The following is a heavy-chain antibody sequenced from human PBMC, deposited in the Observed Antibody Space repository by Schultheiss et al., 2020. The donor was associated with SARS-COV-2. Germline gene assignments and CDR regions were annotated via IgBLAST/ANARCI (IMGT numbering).Heavy chain of an antibody. CDR3: AKASRYSGSYYGVDP. D-gene: IGHD1-26*01. CDR2: ISGSGGST. J-gene: IGHJ5*02. V-gene: IGHV3-23*01. CDR1: GFTFSSYA. Sequence: GGSLRLSCAASGFTFSSYAMSWVRQAPGKGLEWVSAISGSGGSTYYADSVKGRFTISRDNSKNTLYLQMNSLRAEDTAVYYCAKASRYSGSYYGVDPWGQGTLVTVSS.